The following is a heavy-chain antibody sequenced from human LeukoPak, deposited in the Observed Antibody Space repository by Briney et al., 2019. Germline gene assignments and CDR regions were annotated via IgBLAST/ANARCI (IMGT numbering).Heavy chain of an antibody. Sequence: GGSLRLSCAASGFTFTSHGMHWVRQAPGKGLEWVAHIRYDGSNKYYADSVKGRFTISRDDSKKMLYLQMNSLRVEDAGVYYCAKAPVTSCRGAFCYPFDYWGHGTLVTVSS. V-gene: IGHV3-30*02. D-gene: IGHD2-21*01. J-gene: IGHJ4*01. CDR3: AKAPVTSCRGAFCYPFDY. CDR2: IRYDGSNK. CDR1: GFTFTSHG.